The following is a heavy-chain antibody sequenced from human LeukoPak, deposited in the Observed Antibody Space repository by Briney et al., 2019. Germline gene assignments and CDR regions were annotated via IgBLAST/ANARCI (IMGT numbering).Heavy chain of an antibody. CDR3: ARRGEAMDPFDY. CDR1: GSGFTNYW. Sequence: GESLKISCKGFGSGFTNYWIGWVRQMPGKGLEWMGFIYPGDSDTSYSPSFQGQVTISADKSINTAYLQWSSLKASDTAIYYCARRGEAMDPFDYWGQGTLVTVSS. CDR2: IYPGDSDT. D-gene: IGHD5-18*01. J-gene: IGHJ4*02. V-gene: IGHV5-51*01.